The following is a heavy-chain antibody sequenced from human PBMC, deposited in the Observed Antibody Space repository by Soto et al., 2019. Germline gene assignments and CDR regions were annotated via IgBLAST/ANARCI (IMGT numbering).Heavy chain of an antibody. CDR3: TTGGDSSGYYYRAGD. CDR2: IKSKTDGGTT. Sequence: EVQLVESGGGLVKPGGSLRLSCAASGFTFSNAWMNWVRQAPGKGLEWVGRIKSKTDGGTTDYSAPVKGRFTISRDDSKNTLYLQRHSVKSEDTSVYYCTTGGDSSGYYYRAGDSGQGTLVTVS. J-gene: IGHJ4*02. CDR1: GFTFSNAW. D-gene: IGHD3-22*01. V-gene: IGHV3-15*07.